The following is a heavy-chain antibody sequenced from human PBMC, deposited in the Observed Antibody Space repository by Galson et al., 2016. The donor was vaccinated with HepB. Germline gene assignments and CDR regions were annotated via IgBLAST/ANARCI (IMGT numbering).Heavy chain of an antibody. J-gene: IGHJ4*02. D-gene: IGHD6-19*01. Sequence: SVKVSCKASGGTFTNYNVTWVRQAPGQGLEWMGRIIPFPGTPNYAQKFQGRVTITADESTNTAYMELNSLRSEDTAVYYCGRESLPHSSGWSPSDYWGQGTLVTVSS. CDR1: GGTFTNYN. CDR2: IIPFPGTP. V-gene: IGHV1-69*08. CDR3: GRESLPHSSGWSPSDY.